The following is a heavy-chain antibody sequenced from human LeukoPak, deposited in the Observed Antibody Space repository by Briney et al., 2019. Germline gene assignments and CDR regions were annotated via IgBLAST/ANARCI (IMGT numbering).Heavy chain of an antibody. CDR1: GYTFNTYG. J-gene: IGHJ5*02. Sequence: ASVKVSCKASGYTFNTYGFSWVRQAPGQGLEWMGWINAYNGNTNYAQKLQGRVTMTTETSTSTAYMELRSLRSDDTAVYYCARDLDYYDSSGSGWFDPWGQGTLVTVSS. CDR3: ARDLDYYDSSGSGWFDP. V-gene: IGHV1-18*01. D-gene: IGHD3-22*01. CDR2: INAYNGNT.